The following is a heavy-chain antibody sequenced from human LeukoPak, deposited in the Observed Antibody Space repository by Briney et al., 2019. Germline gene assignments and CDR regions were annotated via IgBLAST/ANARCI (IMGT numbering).Heavy chain of an antibody. V-gene: IGHV3-74*01. CDR1: GFRLSNSW. Sequence: PGGSLRLSCAASGFRLSNSWMYWVRHGPGKGPVWVSRMKTDGTRIEYADSVKGRFTISRDNAKNTLFLQMSSLRVEDSAVYYCARGADHGGSYYPDWGQGTRVTVSS. D-gene: IGHD3-10*01. J-gene: IGHJ4*02. CDR3: ARGADHGGSYYPD. CDR2: MKTDGTRI.